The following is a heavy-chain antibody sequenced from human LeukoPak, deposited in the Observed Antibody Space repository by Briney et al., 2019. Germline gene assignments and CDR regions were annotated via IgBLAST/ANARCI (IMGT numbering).Heavy chain of an antibody. V-gene: IGHV4-30-4*01. CDR3: ARLRVSGSYLYYFDY. Sequence: PSETLSLTCTVSGGSISSGDYYWSWIRQPPGKGLEWIGYILTSGTTNYNPSLKSRLTISVDTSKNQFTLKLSSVTAADTAVYYCARLRVSGSYLYYFDYWGQGTLVTVSS. CDR2: ILTSGTT. CDR1: GGSISSGDYY. D-gene: IGHD1-26*01. J-gene: IGHJ4*02.